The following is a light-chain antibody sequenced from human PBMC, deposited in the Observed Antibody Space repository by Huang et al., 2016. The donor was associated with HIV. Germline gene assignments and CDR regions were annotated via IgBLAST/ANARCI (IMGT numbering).Light chain of an antibody. Sequence: DIQMTQSPSSLSASVGDRVTITCRASKDIRSSLAWYQQKPGKAPKLLLFAASRLERWVPSRFSGSGSGTDYTLTISSLQPEDFATYYCQQYYTTPRDTFGQGTRLAIK. CDR2: AAS. CDR1: KDIRSS. CDR3: QQYYTTPRDT. J-gene: IGKJ5*01. V-gene: IGKV1-NL1*01.